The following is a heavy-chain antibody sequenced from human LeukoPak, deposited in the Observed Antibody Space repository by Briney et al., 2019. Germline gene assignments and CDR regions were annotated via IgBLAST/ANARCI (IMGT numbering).Heavy chain of an antibody. CDR1: GFTFNNYA. D-gene: IGHD6-6*01. Sequence: GGSLRLSCAASGFTFNNYAMSWIRQAPGKGLEWVSYISSSGSTIYYADSVKGRFTISRDNAKNSLYLQMNSLRAEDTAVYYCARYSSSPLFDYWGQGTLVTVSS. J-gene: IGHJ4*02. V-gene: IGHV3-11*04. CDR2: ISSSGSTI. CDR3: ARYSSSPLFDY.